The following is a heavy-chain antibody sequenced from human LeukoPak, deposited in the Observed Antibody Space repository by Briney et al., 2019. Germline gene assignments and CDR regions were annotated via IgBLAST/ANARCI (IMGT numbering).Heavy chain of an antibody. CDR3: AKDRRGNWNYVGHFDH. CDR1: GFTFSNYA. Sequence: GGSLRLSCAASGFTFSNYAMSWVRQAPGKGLECVSGISGSGGSTYYADSVKGRFTISRDNSKNTLYLQMNSLRAEDTAIYYCAKDRRGNWNYVGHFDHWGQGTLVTVSS. J-gene: IGHJ4*02. V-gene: IGHV3-23*01. D-gene: IGHD1-7*01. CDR2: ISGSGGST.